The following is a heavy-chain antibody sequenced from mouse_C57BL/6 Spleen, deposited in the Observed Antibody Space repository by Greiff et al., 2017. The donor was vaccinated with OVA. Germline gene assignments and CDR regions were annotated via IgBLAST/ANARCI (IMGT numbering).Heavy chain of an antibody. CDR2: IHPSDSDT. CDR1: GYTFTSYW. Sequence: VQLQQPGAELVKPGASVKVSCKASGYTFTSYWMHWVKQRPGQGLEWIGRIHPSDSDTNYNQKFKGKATLNVNKYSSTAYMQLSSLTSEDAAFYYGAIWNGIGGYAWFACWGQGTLVTVSA. J-gene: IGHJ3*01. CDR3: AIWNGIGGYAWFAC. D-gene: IGHD1-1*02. V-gene: IGHV1-74*01.